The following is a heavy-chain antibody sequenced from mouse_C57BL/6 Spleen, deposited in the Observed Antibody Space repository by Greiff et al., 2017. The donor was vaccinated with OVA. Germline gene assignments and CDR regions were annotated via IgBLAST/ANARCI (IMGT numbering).Heavy chain of an antibody. CDR2: IDPSDSYT. D-gene: IGHD2-1*01. CDR3: ARRYGNYPFDY. J-gene: IGHJ2*01. CDR1: GYTFTSYW. V-gene: IGHV1-50*01. Sequence: QVQLQQSGAELVKPGASVKLSCKASGYTFTSYWMQWVKQRPGQGLEWIGEIDPSDSYTNYNQKFKGKATLTVDTSSSTAYMQLSSLTSEDSAVYYCARRYGNYPFDYWGQGTTLTVSS.